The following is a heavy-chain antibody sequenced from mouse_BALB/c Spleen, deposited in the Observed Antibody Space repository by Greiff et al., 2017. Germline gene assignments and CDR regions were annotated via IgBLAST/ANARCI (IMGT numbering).Heavy chain of an antibody. CDR3: ARRDNSYAMDY. V-gene: IGHV1-47*01. Sequence: QVQLQQSGAELVKPGASVKMSCKAFGYTFTTYPIAWMKQNHGKSLEWIGNFHPYNDDTKYNEKFKGKAKLTVEKTSSTVYWELSRLTSDDSAVYCCARRDNSYAMDYWGQGTSVTVSS. CDR1: GYTFTTYP. D-gene: IGHD3-3*01. CDR2: FHPYNDDT. J-gene: IGHJ4*01.